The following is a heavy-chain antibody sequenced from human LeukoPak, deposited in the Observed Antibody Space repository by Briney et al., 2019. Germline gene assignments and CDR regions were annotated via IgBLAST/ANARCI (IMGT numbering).Heavy chain of an antibody. CDR2: ISYDGSNE. D-gene: IGHD2-15*01. CDR3: LGACSGGSCYSDY. V-gene: IGHV3-30*04. J-gene: IGHJ4*02. Sequence: GGSLRLSCAASGFTFSSYAMHWVRQAPGKGLEWVAVISYDGSNEYYADSVKGRFTISRDNSKNTLYLQMNSLRAEDTAVYYCLGACSGGSCYSDYWGQGTLVTVSS. CDR1: GFTFSSYA.